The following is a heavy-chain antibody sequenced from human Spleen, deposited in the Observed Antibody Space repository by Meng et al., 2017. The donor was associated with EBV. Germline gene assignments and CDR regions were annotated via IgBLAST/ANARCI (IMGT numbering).Heavy chain of an antibody. CDR3: ARDEGRGQDYFHS. CDR2: IYHDGKF. Sequence: QLQGSGPGLGRRAGTVSLTCTASAVSRRRRSWWNWNRQPPWKGLEWIGEIYHDGKFNYSPSLKSRVAISIATSKNQFSLRLTSMTAADTAVYYCARDEGRGQDYFHSWGQGALVTVSS. CDR1: AVSRRRRSW. V-gene: IGHV4-4*02. D-gene: IGHD3-10*01. J-gene: IGHJ4*02.